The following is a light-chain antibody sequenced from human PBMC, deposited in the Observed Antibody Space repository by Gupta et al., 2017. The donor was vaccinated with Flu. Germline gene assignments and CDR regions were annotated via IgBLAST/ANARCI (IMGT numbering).Light chain of an antibody. V-gene: IGLV3-1*01. J-gene: IGLJ1*01. CDR2: EDS. CDR1: QLEDKF. CDR3: HVWDSAAAF. Sequence: SFEVTQSPSVSVSPGQTVNITCSGHQLEDKFICWYQQKPGQSPMLVLYEDSKRPSGIPERFSGSNSGNTATLTITGAQPQDEADYYCHVWDSAAAFFGAGTNVAVL.